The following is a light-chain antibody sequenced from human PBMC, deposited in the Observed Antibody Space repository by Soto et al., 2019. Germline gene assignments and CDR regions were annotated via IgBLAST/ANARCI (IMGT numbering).Light chain of an antibody. CDR2: DVS. J-gene: IGKJ1*01. Sequence: EIVLTQSPGTLSVSPGERATLSCRSSHSVSSNYLSWYQQKPGQAPRLLIYDVSSRATGIPDRFSGSGSGTDFTLTISRLEPVDFAVYYCQQYGISPTFGQGTKVEIK. CDR1: HSVSSNY. CDR3: QQYGISPT. V-gene: IGKV3-20*01.